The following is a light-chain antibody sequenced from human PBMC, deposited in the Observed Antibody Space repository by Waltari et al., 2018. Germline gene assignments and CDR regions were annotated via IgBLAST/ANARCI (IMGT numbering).Light chain of an antibody. CDR1: QSISSS. Sequence: IQMTQSPSSLSASVGDRVTITCRASQSISSSLNWYQQIPGKAPKLLIYVASTLRSGVPSRFSGSGSGTDFSLTISSLQPEDFATYYCQQSYTTAFTFGQGTKLEIK. CDR3: QQSYTTAFT. J-gene: IGKJ2*01. V-gene: IGKV1-39*01. CDR2: VAS.